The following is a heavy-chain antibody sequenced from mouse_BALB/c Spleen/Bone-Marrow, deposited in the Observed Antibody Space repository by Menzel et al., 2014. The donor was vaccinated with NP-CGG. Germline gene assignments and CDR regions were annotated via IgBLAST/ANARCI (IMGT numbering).Heavy chain of an antibody. CDR1: GYTFTSYW. CDR3: TRAGNYGNYYAMDY. D-gene: IGHD2-1*01. V-gene: IGHV1-69*02. CDR2: IYPSDSYT. J-gene: IGHJ4*01. Sequence: VQRVESGAELVRPGASVKLSSKASGYTFTSYWINWVKQRPGQGIEWIGNIYPSDSYTNYNQKFKDKATLTVDKSSSTAYMQLSSPTSEDSAIYFCTRAGNYGNYYAMDYWGQGTSVTVSS.